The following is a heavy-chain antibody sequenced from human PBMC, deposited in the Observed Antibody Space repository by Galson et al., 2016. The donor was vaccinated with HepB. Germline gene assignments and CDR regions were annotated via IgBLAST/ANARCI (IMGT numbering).Heavy chain of an antibody. D-gene: IGHD3-22*01. CDR1: GFTVGNNY. V-gene: IGHV3-23*01. CDR2: ISGGGGNT. Sequence: SLRLSCAASGFTVGNNYMNWVRQAPGKGLEWVSGISGGGGNTYYADSVKGRFTISKDNSKNTLYLQMHSLRAEDTAVYYCAKVTTMIVVYYYAMDVWGQGTTVTVSS. J-gene: IGHJ6*02. CDR3: AKVTTMIVVYYYAMDV.